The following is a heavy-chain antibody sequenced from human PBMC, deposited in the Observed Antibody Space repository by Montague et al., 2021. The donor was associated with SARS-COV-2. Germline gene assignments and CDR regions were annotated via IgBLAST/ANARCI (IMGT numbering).Heavy chain of an antibody. CDR1: GFTFRNYA. CDR2: ISGNGDPDTT. J-gene: IGHJ4*02. D-gene: IGHD1-26*01. CDR3: AKLSGGSYLHYFEY. V-gene: IGHV3-23*01. Sequence: SLSISWATSGFTFRNYAMTWVRQAPGKGLEWVSTISGNGDPDTTYYADSVKGRFTISRDISKNTLYLQMNSLRAEDTAVYYCAKLSGGSYLHYFEYWGQGTLVTVSS.